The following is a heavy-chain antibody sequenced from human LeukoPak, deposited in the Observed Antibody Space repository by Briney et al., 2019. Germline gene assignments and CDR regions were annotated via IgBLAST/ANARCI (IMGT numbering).Heavy chain of an antibody. D-gene: IGHD3-22*01. J-gene: IGHJ3*02. CDR2: IYYSGST. Sequence: SETLSLTCTVSGGSISSSSYYWGWIRQPPGKGLEWIGSIYYSGSTYYNPSLKSRVTISVDTSKNQFSLKLSSVTAADTAVYYCARQAMYYYDSSGYWFGAFDIWGQGTMVTVSS. CDR3: ARQAMYYYDSSGYWFGAFDI. CDR1: GGSISSSSYY. V-gene: IGHV4-39*01.